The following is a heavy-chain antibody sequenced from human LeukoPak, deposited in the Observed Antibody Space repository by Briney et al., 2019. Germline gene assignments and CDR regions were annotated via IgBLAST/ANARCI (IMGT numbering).Heavy chain of an antibody. V-gene: IGHV4-59*08. CDR1: GGSISSYY. J-gene: IGHJ3*02. Sequence: SETLSLTCTVSGGSISSYYWSWIRQPPGKGLEWIGYIYYSGSTNYNPSLKSRVTISVDTSKNQFSLKLSSVTAADTAVYYCARLGRILRAFDIWGQGTMVTVSS. CDR2: IYYSGST. CDR3: ARLGRILRAFDI.